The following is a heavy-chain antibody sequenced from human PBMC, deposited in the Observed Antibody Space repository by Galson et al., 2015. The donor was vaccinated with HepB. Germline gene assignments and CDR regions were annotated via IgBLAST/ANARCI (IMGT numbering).Heavy chain of an antibody. CDR2: ISVSGGST. V-gene: IGHV3-23*01. CDR1: GFTLSSSA. J-gene: IGHJ5*02. CDR3: ARREYQLLSSVNWFDP. D-gene: IGHD3-16*02. Sequence: SLRLSCAASGFTLSSSAMSWVRQAPGKGLEWVSVISVSGGSTYYADSVKGRFTISRDNSNNTLYLQMNSLRAEDTAIYYCARREYQLLSSVNWFDPWGQGTLVTVSS.